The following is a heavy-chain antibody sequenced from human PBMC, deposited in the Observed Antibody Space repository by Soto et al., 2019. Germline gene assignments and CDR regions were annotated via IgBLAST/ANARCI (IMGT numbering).Heavy chain of an antibody. D-gene: IGHD2-15*01. Sequence: QVQMVQSGVEVKEPGASVEVSCKASGYSFTTYGISWVRQAPGQGLEWMGWMSAYNGNTNYAQKFQGRVAMTRDTSASTAYMELRSLRSDDTAVYYCIKERQLCSGGSCYSVHFEYWGQGTLVTVSS. J-gene: IGHJ4*02. CDR3: IKERQLCSGGSCYSVHFEY. CDR1: GYSFTTYG. V-gene: IGHV1-18*01. CDR2: MSAYNGNT.